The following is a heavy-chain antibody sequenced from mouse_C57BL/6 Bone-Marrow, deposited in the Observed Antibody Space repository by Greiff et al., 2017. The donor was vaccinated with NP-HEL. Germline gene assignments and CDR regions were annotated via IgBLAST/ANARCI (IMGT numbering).Heavy chain of an antibody. CDR1: GFNIKDDY. CDR3: TYRTLRDY. Sequence: EVQLKQSGAELVRPGASVKLSCTASGFNIKDDYMHWVKQRPEQGLEWIGWIDPENGDTEYASKFQGKATITADTSSNTAYLQLSSLTSEDTAVYYCTYRTLRDYWGQGTTLTVSS. D-gene: IGHD1-1*01. CDR2: IDPENGDT. J-gene: IGHJ2*01. V-gene: IGHV14-4*01.